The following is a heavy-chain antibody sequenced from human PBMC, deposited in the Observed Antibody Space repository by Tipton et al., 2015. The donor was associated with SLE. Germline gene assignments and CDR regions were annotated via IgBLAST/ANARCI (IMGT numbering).Heavy chain of an antibody. D-gene: IGHD6-13*01. CDR2: IHYSGST. CDR1: GGSISSGGYY. J-gene: IGHJ3*02. Sequence: TLSLTCTVSGGSISSGGYYWSWVRQRPGTGLEWIGYIHYSGSTYYNPSLKSRLTTSVDTSKNQFSLKLNSVAAADTAVYYCATSISSGWWGGAAFDIWGQGTMVTVSS. CDR3: ATSISSGWWGGAAFDI. V-gene: IGHV4-31*03.